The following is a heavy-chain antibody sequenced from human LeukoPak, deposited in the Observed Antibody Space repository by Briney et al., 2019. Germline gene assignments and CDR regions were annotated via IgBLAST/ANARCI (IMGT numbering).Heavy chain of an antibody. D-gene: IGHD5-18*01. J-gene: IGHJ4*02. CDR3: ASGKETSMAQGY. CDR1: GFTVSSNY. CDR2: IYSGGSI. Sequence: GGSLRLSCAVSGFTVSSNYMTWVRQAPGKGLEWVSVIYSGGSIYYADSVKGRFTISRDISKNTVDLQLNSLRAEDTAVYYCASGKETSMAQGYWGQGTLVTVSS. V-gene: IGHV3-53*01.